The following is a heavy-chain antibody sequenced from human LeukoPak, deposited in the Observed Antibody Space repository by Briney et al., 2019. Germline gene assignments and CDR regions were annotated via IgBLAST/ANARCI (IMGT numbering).Heavy chain of an antibody. CDR2: IYTSGST. CDR1: GGSISSYY. CDR3: ARYSSSSLGAFDI. D-gene: IGHD6-6*01. J-gene: IGHJ3*02. V-gene: IGHV4-4*09. Sequence: PSETLSLTCTVSGGSISSYYWSWIRQPPGKGLEWIGYIYTSGSTNYNPSLKSRVTISVDTSKNQFSLKLSSVTAADTAVYYCARYSSSSLGAFDIWGQGTMVTVPS.